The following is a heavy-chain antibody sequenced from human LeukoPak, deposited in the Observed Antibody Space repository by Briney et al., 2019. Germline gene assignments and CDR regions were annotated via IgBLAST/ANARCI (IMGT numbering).Heavy chain of an antibody. V-gene: IGHV4-59*01. CDR2: MYYSGSP. CDR1: SGSMKNYY. CDR3: ASRYDILTGAFDY. D-gene: IGHD3-9*01. J-gene: IGHJ4*02. Sequence: SETLSLTCSVSSGSMKNYYWNWIRQPPGKGLEWIAYMYYSGSPNYNPSLKSRSTISVEMSKNQISLKLSAVTAADTAVYYCASRYDILTGAFDYWGQGTLVTVSS.